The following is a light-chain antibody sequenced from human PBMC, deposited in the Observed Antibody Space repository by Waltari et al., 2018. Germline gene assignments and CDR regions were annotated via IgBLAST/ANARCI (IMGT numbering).Light chain of an antibody. J-gene: IGLJ1*01. CDR1: SSDVGSYNY. CDR3: SSYTSSSSYV. Sequence: QSALTQPASVSGSPGQSITISCTGTSSDVGSYNYVSWYQQHPGKAPNLMIYEVSNRPSGVSSRFSGSKSGNTASLTISGLQAEDEADYYCSSYTSSSSYVFGTGTKVTVL. CDR2: EVS. V-gene: IGLV2-14*01.